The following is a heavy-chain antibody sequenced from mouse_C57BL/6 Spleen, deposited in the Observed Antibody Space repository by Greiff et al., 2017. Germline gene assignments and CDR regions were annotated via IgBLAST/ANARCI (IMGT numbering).Heavy chain of an antibody. CDR2: INPGSGGT. Sequence: QVQLQQSGAELVRPGTSVKVSCKASGYAFTNYLIEWVKQRPGQGLEWIGVINPGSGGTNYNEKFKGKATLTADKSSSTAYMQLSSLTSEDSAVYFCAREDYYGSSYVGWYFDVWGTGTTVTFSS. CDR3: AREDYYGSSYVGWYFDV. CDR1: GYAFTNYL. D-gene: IGHD1-1*01. V-gene: IGHV1-54*01. J-gene: IGHJ1*03.